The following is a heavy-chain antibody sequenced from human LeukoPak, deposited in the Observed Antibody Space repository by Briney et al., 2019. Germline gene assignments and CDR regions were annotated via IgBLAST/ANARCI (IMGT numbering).Heavy chain of an antibody. V-gene: IGHV3-23*01. CDR3: AKGGLGYCSSTSCPPVWFDY. J-gene: IGHJ4*02. Sequence: GGSLRLSCAASGFTFSSYGMSWVRQAPGKGLEWVSAISGSGGSTYYADSVKGRFTISRDNSKNTLYLQMNSLRAEDTAVYYCAKGGLGYCSSTSCPPVWFDYWGQGTLVTVSS. D-gene: IGHD2-2*01. CDR1: GFTFSSYG. CDR2: ISGSGGST.